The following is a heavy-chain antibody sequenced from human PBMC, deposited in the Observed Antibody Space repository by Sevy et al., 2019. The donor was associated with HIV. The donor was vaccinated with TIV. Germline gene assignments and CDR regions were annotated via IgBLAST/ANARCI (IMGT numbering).Heavy chain of an antibody. V-gene: IGHV4-59*13. CDR1: SGSISTFY. D-gene: IGHD1-26*01. Sequence: SETLSLTCTVSSGSISTFYWSWIRQPPGKGLEWSGYIYSSGISNFNPSLKSRVTISLDTSKSQFSPKLTSVTAADTAVYYCVREWVGASRSFDYWGQGTLVTVSS. J-gene: IGHJ4*02. CDR3: VREWVGASRSFDY. CDR2: IYSSGIS.